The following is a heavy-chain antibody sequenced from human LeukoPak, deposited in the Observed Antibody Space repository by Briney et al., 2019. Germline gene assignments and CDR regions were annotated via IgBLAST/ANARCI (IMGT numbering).Heavy chain of an antibody. CDR1: GGSISSSSYY. V-gene: IGHV4-39*07. J-gene: IGHJ4*02. CDR2: INHSGST. D-gene: IGHD7-27*01. Sequence: SETLSLTCTVSGGSISSSSYYWSWIRQPPGKGLEWIGEINHSGSTNYNPSLKSRVTISVDTSKNQFSLKLSSVTAADTAVYYCARLGPFDYWGQGTLVTVSS. CDR3: ARLGPFDY.